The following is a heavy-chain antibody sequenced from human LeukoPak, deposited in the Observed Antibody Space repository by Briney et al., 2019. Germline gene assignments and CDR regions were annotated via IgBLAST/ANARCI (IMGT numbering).Heavy chain of an antibody. Sequence: SETLSLTCAVYGGSFSGYYWSWIRQPPGKGLEWIGEINHSGSTNYNPSLKSRVTISVDTSKNQFPLKLSSVTAADTAVYYCARPKPYCSSTSCSDYWGQGTLVTVSS. J-gene: IGHJ4*02. CDR3: ARPKPYCSSTSCSDY. D-gene: IGHD2-2*01. CDR2: INHSGST. CDR1: GGSFSGYY. V-gene: IGHV4-34*01.